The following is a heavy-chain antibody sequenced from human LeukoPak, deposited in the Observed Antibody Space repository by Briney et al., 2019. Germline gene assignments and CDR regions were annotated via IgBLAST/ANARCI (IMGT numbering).Heavy chain of an antibody. CDR1: GFSLSTSGVG. CDR3: AHTRGTVTTIKAAFDY. D-gene: IGHD4-17*01. V-gene: IGHV2-5*02. J-gene: IGHJ4*02. CDR2: IYWDDDK. Sequence: SGPTLVKPTQTLTLTCTFSGFSLSTSGVGVGWIRQPPGKALEWLVLIYWDDDKRYSPSLKSRLTITKDTSKNQVVLTMTNMDPVDTATYYCAHTRGTVTTIKAAFDYWGQGTLVTVSS.